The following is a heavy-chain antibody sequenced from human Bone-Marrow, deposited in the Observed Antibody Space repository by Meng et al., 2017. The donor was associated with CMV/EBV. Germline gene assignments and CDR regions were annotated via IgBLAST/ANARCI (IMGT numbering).Heavy chain of an antibody. J-gene: IGHJ3*02. CDR3: ARDLSNYFDI. V-gene: IGHV3-30-3*01. CDR2: ISYDGTNK. Sequence: GESLKISCAASGFTFSNYAIHWVRQAPGQGLEWVSFISYDGTNKYYADSVKGRFTISRDNSKNILYLQMNSLRAEDTALYYCARDLSNYFDIWGQGTMVTVSS. CDR1: GFTFSNYA. D-gene: IGHD4/OR15-4a*01.